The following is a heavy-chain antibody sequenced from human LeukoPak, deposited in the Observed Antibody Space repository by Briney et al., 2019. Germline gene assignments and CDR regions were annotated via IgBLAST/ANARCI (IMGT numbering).Heavy chain of an antibody. D-gene: IGHD6-19*01. CDR2: ISAYNGNT. CDR1: GGTFSSYA. CDR3: ARDGSIAVAGIVDY. J-gene: IGHJ4*02. V-gene: IGHV1-18*01. Sequence: ASVKVSCKASGGTFSSYAISWVRQAPGQGLEWMGWISAYNGNTNYAQKLQGRVTMTTDTSTSTAYMELRSLRSDDTAVYYCARDGSIAVAGIVDYWGQGTLVTVSS.